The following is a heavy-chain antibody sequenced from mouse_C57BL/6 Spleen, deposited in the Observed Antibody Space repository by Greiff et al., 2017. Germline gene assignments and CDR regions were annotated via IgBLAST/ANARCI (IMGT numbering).Heavy chain of an antibody. CDR3: VRYGNWNWYFDV. J-gene: IGHJ1*03. Sequence: EVKVVESGGGLVQPGGSLSLSCAASGFTFTDYYMSWVRQPPGKALEWLGFIRNKANGYTTEYSASVKGRFTISRDNSQSILYLQMNALRAEDSATYYCVRYGNWNWYFDVWGTGTTVTVSS. CDR1: GFTFTDYY. CDR2: IRNKANGYTT. D-gene: IGHD4-1*01. V-gene: IGHV7-3*01.